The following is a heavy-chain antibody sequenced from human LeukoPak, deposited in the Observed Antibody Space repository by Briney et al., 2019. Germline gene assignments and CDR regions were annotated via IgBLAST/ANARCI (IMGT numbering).Heavy chain of an antibody. V-gene: IGHV3-66*01. CDR1: GFTLSSCA. CDR2: IYSGGST. J-gene: IGHJ3*02. CDR3: ARKSSGCSSTSCHAGYAFDI. D-gene: IGHD2-2*01. Sequence: GGSLRLSCAASGFTLSSCAMSWVRQAPGKGLEWVSVIYSGGSTYYADSVKGRFTISRDNSKNTLYLQMNSLRAEDTAVYYCARKSSGCSSTSCHAGYAFDIWGQGTMVTVSS.